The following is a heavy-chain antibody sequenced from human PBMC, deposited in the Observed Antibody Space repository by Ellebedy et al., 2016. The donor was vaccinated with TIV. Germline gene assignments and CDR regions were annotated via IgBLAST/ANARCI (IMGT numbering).Heavy chain of an antibody. CDR1: GGSLTSYY. J-gene: IGHJ6*04. CDR2: IYTSGYT. D-gene: IGHD5-18*01. Sequence: GSLRLXCTVSGGSLTSYYWSWIRQPAGKGLEWIGRIYTSGYTNYNPSLTSRVTMSVDTSKNQFSLILTSVTAADSAVYYCARGGYSYGTPSVWGRGTSVVVSS. CDR3: ARGGYSYGTPSV. V-gene: IGHV4-4*07.